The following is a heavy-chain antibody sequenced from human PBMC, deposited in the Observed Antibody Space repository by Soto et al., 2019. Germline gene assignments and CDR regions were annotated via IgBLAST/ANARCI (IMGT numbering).Heavy chain of an antibody. CDR2: ISAYNGNT. CDR1: GYTFTSYG. Sequence: ASVKVSCKASGYTFTSYGISWVRQAPGQGLEWMGWISAYNGNTNYAQKLQGRVTMTTDTSTGTAYMELRSLRSDDTAVYYCARARGSPITMVRGVIRDFDYWGQGTLVTVSS. D-gene: IGHD3-10*01. J-gene: IGHJ4*02. CDR3: ARARGSPITMVRGVIRDFDY. V-gene: IGHV1-18*01.